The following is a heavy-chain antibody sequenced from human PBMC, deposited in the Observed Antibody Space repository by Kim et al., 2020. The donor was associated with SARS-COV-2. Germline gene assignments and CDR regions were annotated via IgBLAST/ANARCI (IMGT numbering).Heavy chain of an antibody. V-gene: IGHV3-23*01. J-gene: IGHJ4*02. CDR2: ITGSGDIT. D-gene: IGHD6-13*01. CDR1: GFTFSNYA. CDR3: AKRYSISWYDY. Sequence: GGSLRLSCAASGFTFSNYAMSWVRQAPGTGLEWLSLITGSGDITHYADSVRGRFTVSRDNSKDTLYLQMSSLRAEDTAVYYCAKRYSISWYDYWGQGTLVTVSS.